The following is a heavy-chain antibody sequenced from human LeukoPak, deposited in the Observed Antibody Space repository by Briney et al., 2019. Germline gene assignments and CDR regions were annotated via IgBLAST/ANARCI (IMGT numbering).Heavy chain of an antibody. Sequence: GGSLRLTCAASGFTFRTYWMNCDRQAPGKGLVWVSRIESDGSSTSYADSVKGRFTISRDNAANTLHLQMNSLRAEDTAVYYCARGSWSAAGTSIDYWGQGTLVTVSS. CDR3: ARGSWSAAGTSIDY. J-gene: IGHJ4*02. CDR2: IESDGSST. CDR1: GFTFRTYW. D-gene: IGHD6-13*01. V-gene: IGHV3-74*01.